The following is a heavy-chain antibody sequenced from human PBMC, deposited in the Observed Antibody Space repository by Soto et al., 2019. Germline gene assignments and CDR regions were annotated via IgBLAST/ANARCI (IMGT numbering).Heavy chain of an antibody. CDR1: GGSFSGYY. D-gene: IGHD6-19*01. CDR3: ARVMGYSSGWYDYYYYGMDV. CDR2: INHSGST. Sequence: QVQLQQWGAGLLKPSETLSLTCAVYGGSFSGYYWSWIRQPPGKGLEGIGEINHSGSTNYNPSLKSRVTISVDTSKNQFSLKLSSVTAADTAVYYCARVMGYSSGWYDYYYYGMDVWGKGTTVTVSS. V-gene: IGHV4-34*01. J-gene: IGHJ6*04.